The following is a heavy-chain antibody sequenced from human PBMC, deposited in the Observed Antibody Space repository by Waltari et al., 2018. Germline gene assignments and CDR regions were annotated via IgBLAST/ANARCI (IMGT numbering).Heavy chain of an antibody. CDR3: TRVHSSSWESPVSPDWFDP. Sequence: EVQLVESGGGLVQPGRSLRLSCTASGFTFGDYAMSWVRQAPGTGLEWVGFIRSKAYGGTTEYAASVKGRFTISRDDSKSIAYLQMNSLKTEDTAVYYCTRVHSSSWESPVSPDWFDPWGQGTLVTVSS. V-gene: IGHV3-49*04. D-gene: IGHD6-13*01. CDR1: GFTFGDYA. CDR2: IRSKAYGGTT. J-gene: IGHJ5*02.